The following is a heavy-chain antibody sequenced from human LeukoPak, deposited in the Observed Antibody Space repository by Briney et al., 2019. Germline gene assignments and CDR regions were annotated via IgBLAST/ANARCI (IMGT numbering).Heavy chain of an antibody. V-gene: IGHV3-7*01. CDR1: GFTFSLYW. CDR2: IKQDGSEK. Sequence: GGSLRLSCEASGFTFSLYWMSWVRQAPGKGLEWVANIKQDGSEKYYVESVKGRFTISRDNAKNSLYLQMNSLRADDTAVYYCARDGDTSGYTDWGQGTLVTVSS. J-gene: IGHJ4*02. D-gene: IGHD3-22*01. CDR3: ARDGDTSGYTD.